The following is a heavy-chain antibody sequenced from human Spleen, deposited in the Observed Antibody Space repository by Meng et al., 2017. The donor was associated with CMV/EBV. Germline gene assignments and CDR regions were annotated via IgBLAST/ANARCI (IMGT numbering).Heavy chain of an antibody. D-gene: IGHD2-2*01. CDR1: GCFSGYY. Sequence: GCFSGYYWSWISQPPGKGLEWIGEINHSGSTNYNPSLKSRVTISVDTSKNQFSLKLSSVTAADTAVYYCARGLVVVVPAPYGGWFDPWGQGTLVTVSS. J-gene: IGHJ5*02. CDR3: ARGLVVVVPAPYGGWFDP. V-gene: IGHV4-34*01. CDR2: INHSGST.